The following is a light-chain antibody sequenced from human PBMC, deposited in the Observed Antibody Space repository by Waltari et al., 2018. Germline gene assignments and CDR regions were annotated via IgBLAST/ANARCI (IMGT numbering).Light chain of an antibody. CDR2: GAS. J-gene: IGKJ5*01. V-gene: IGKV3D-20*02. Sequence: EIVLTQSPGTLSLSPGERATLSCRASQSVTSNYLAWYQQKPGQAPRLLIYGASSRATGIPDRFSGSGSGTDFTLTISSLEPEDCGVYYCQQRNDWPITFGQGTRLEIK. CDR1: QSVTSNY. CDR3: QQRNDWPIT.